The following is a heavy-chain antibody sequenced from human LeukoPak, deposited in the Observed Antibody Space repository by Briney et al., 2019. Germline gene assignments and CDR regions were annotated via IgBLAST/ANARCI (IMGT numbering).Heavy chain of an antibody. CDR1: GFTFSSYG. J-gene: IGHJ4*02. D-gene: IGHD6-19*01. V-gene: IGHV3-30*02. CDR3: ARESRQWLVLGGVDY. CDR2: IRYDGSNK. Sequence: GGSLRLSCAASGFTFSSYGIHWVRQAPGKGLEWVAFIRYDGSNKYYADSVKGRFTISRDNSKNTLYLQMNSLRAEVTAVYYCARESRQWLVLGGVDYWGQGTLVTVSS.